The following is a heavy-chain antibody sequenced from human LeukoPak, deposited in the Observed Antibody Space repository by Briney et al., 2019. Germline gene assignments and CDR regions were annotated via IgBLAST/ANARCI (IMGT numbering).Heavy chain of an antibody. V-gene: IGHV4-4*07. CDR2: IYTSGST. Sequence: PSETLSLTCTGSGGSISSYYWSWIRQPAGKGREGIGRIYTSGSTNYNPSLKSRVTMSVDTSKNQFSLKLSSVTAADTAGYYCARVSGAILGYYYYGMDVWGQGTTVPVSS. D-gene: IGHD2-15*01. CDR3: ARVSGAILGYYYYGMDV. J-gene: IGHJ6*02. CDR1: GGSISSYY.